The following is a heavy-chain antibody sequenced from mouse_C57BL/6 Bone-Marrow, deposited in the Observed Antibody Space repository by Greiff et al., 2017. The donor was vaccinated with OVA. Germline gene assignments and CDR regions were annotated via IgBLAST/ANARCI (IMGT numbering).Heavy chain of an antibody. Sequence: VQVVESGGDLVKPGGSLKLSCAASGFTFSSYGMSWVRQTPDKRLEWVATISSGGSYTYYPDSVKGRFTISRDNAKNTLYLQMSSLKSEDTAMYYCARLTGRWYFDVWGTGTTVTVSS. CDR2: ISSGGSYT. V-gene: IGHV5-6*01. CDR1: GFTFSSYG. D-gene: IGHD4-1*01. J-gene: IGHJ1*03. CDR3: ARLTGRWYFDV.